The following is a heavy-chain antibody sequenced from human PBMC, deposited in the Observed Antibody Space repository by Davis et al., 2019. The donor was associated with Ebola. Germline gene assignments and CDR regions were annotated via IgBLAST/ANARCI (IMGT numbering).Heavy chain of an antibody. V-gene: IGHV1-8*01. CDR2: MNPNSGNT. CDR1: GYTFTSYD. J-gene: IGHJ5*02. D-gene: IGHD3-10*01. CDR3: ARARGSPLLWFGQNWFDP. Sequence: ASVKVSCKASGYTFTSYDINWVRQATGQGLEWMGWMNPNSGNTGYAQKFQGRVTMTRNTSISTAYMELSSLRSEDTAVYYCARARGSPLLWFGQNWFDPWGQGTLVTVSS.